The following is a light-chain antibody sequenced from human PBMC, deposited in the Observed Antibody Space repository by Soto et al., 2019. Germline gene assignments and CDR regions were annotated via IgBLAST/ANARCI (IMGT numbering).Light chain of an antibody. Sequence: RESQSIRSYLNWYQQKPGKAPKXLIYAASSLQSGVPSRFSCSRPRTAFNIGISSLQPEESATSYYQPRHTTPGTFGQGTKVDIK. V-gene: IGKV1-39*01. CDR2: AAS. CDR3: QPRHTTPGT. CDR1: QSIRSY. J-gene: IGKJ1*01.